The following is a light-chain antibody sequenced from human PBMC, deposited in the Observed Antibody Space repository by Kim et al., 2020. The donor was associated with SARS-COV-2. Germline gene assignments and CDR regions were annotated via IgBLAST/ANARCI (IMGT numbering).Light chain of an antibody. CDR3: MQAQQTPLT. J-gene: IGKJ4*01. Sequence: PASISCRSSQSLLHSNGYNYLDWYLQKPGQSPQLLIYLHSNRASGVPDRFSGSGSGTDFTLKISRVEAEDVGVYYCMQAQQTPLTFGGGTKVDIK. V-gene: IGKV2-28*01. CDR2: LHS. CDR1: QSLLHSNGYNY.